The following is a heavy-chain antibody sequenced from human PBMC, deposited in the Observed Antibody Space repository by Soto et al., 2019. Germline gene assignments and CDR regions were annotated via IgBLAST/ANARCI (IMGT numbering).Heavy chain of an antibody. CDR1: GGSIINGNYQ. V-gene: IGHV4-39*01. D-gene: IGHD1-26*01. CDR3: ARPRENTYSYLDY. CDR2: LHYSGSS. J-gene: IGHJ4*02. Sequence: SETLSLTCTVSGGSIINGNYQWGWVRQPPGKGLEWIGSLHYSGSSGYNPSLKSRVTISVDTSKNQFSLKLTSVTAADTAIYYCARPRENTYSYLDYWGQGALVTVSS.